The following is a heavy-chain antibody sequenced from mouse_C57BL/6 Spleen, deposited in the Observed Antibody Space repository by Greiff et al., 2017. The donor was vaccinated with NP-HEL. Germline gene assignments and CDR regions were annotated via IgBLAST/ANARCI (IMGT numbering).Heavy chain of an antibody. V-gene: IGHV14-2*01. CDR3: ALYDGSSFDD. CDR2: IDPEDGET. Sequence: VQLQQSGAELVKPGASVKLSSTASGFNIKDYYMHWLNQRTEQRLEWIGRIDPEDGETKYAPKFQGKATIPADTSSNTAYLQLSSLTSEDTAVYYCALYDGSSFDDGGQGTTLTVSS. D-gene: IGHD2-3*01. J-gene: IGHJ2*01. CDR1: GFNIKDYY.